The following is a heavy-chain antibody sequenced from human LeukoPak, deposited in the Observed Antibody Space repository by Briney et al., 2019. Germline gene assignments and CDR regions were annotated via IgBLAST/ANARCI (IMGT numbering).Heavy chain of an antibody. CDR3: ATHQGGMDV. Sequence: GEPLKFSCKGFGYRFTTIWGAWFGQLPGKGSESMGMPATTDSATSDNPSFKSQPTTSAAKSISPASLQWSSLKASDTAIHYGATHQGGMDVWGQGTTVTVSS. J-gene: IGHJ6*02. CDR1: GYRFTTIW. V-gene: IGHV5-51*02. CDR2: PATTDSAT.